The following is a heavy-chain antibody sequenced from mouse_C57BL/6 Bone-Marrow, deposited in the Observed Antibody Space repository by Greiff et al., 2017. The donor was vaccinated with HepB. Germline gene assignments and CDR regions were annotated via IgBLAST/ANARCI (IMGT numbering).Heavy chain of an antibody. J-gene: IGHJ4*01. V-gene: IGHV5-2*01. Sequence: EVKLMESGGGLVQPGASLKLSCESNEYEFPSHDMSWVRKTPEKRLELVAAINSDGGSTYYPDTMERRFIISRDNTKKTLYLQMSSLRSEDTALYYCARHFYDYDEGYYAMDYWGQGTSVTVSS. CDR1: EYEFPSHD. D-gene: IGHD2-4*01. CDR3: ARHFYDYDEGYYAMDY. CDR2: INSDGGST.